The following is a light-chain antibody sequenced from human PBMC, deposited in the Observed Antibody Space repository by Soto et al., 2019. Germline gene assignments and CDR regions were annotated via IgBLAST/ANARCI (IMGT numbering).Light chain of an antibody. V-gene: IGLV7-46*01. CDR2: DTS. Sequence: QAVVTQEPSLTVSPGGTVTLTCGSTTGAVTSGRLPYWFQQKPGQAPRTLIYDTSNKHSWTPARFSGSLLGGKAALTLSGAQPEDEAEYYCFLSYPNPRRVFGEGTKLTVL. CDR1: TGAVTSGRL. CDR3: FLSYPNPRRV. J-gene: IGLJ2*01.